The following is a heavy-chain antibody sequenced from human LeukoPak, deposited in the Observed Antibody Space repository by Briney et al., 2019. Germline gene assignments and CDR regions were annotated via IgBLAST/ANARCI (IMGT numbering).Heavy chain of an antibody. CDR1: GFTFSSYA. J-gene: IGHJ4*02. D-gene: IGHD1-26*01. V-gene: IGHV3-23*01. CDR2: ISGSGGST. Sequence: PGGSLRLSCAASGFTFSSYAMSWVRQAPGKGLEWVSAISGSGGSTYYADSAKGRFTISRDNSKNTLYLQMNNLSAEDTAVYYCAKSRRGSQGIDYWGQGTLVTVSS. CDR3: AKSRRGSQGIDY.